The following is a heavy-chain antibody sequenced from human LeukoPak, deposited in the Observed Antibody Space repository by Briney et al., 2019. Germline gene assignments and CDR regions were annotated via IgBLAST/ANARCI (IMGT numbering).Heavy chain of an antibody. Sequence: PGGSLRLSCAASGFTFSSYAMSWVRQAPGKGLEWVSAISGSGGSTYYADSVKGRFTISRDNSKNTLYLQMNSLRAEDTAVYYCAKESYYYDSSGPGGAFDIWGQGTMVTVSS. CDR2: ISGSGGST. CDR3: AKESYYYDSSGPGGAFDI. V-gene: IGHV3-23*01. D-gene: IGHD3-22*01. J-gene: IGHJ3*02. CDR1: GFTFSSYA.